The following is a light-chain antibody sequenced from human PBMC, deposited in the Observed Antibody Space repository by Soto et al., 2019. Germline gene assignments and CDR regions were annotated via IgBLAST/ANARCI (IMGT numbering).Light chain of an antibody. Sequence: QSALTQPASVSDSPGQSITISCTGTSXDVGGSNFVSWYQQHPGKPPKLIIYDVANRPSGVSNRFSGSKSGSTASLIISRLQTEDEADYYCSSYTDSSNYVFGTGTKVTGL. J-gene: IGLJ1*01. CDR2: DVA. CDR3: SSYTDSSNYV. CDR1: SXDVGGSNF. V-gene: IGLV2-14*03.